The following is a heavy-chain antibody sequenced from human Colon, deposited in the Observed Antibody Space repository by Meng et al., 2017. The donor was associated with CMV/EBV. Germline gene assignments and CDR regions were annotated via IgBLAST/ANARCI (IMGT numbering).Heavy chain of an antibody. CDR3: VRDLYPSIAVGPNFYNYAMDL. V-gene: IGHV3-21*01. CDR1: GFIFGDFS. D-gene: IGHD6-6*01. CDR2: ISSSSQYI. J-gene: IGHJ6*02. Sequence: GESLKISCTTSGFIFGDFSMSWVRQAPGKGLEWVSFISSSSQYIYYADSVKGRFTISRDNAKNSLYLQMNSLRAEDTAVYYCVRDLYPSIAVGPNFYNYAMDLWGQGTTVTVSS.